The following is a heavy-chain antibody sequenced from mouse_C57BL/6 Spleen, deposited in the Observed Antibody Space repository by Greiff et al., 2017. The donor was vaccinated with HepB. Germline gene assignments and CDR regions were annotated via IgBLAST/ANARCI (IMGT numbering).Heavy chain of an antibody. V-gene: IGHV5-16*01. CDR1: GFTFSDYY. Sequence: EVKLMESEGGLVQPGSSMKLSCTASGFTFSDYYMAWVRQVPEKGLEWVANINYDGSSTYYLDSLKSRFIISRDNAKNILYLQMSSLKSEDTATYYCARDPPYYAMDYWGQGTSVTVSS. CDR3: ARDPPYYAMDY. J-gene: IGHJ4*01. CDR2: INYDGSST.